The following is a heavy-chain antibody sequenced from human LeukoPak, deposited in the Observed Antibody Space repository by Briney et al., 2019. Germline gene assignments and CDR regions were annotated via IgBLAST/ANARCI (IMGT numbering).Heavy chain of an antibody. CDR3: ARARQYYYDSSGYSYFDY. J-gene: IGHJ4*02. Sequence: SETLSLTCTVPGGSISSYYWSWIRQPAGKGLEWIGRIYTSGSTNYNPSLKSRVTMSVDTSKTQFSLKLSSVTAADTAVYYCARARQYYYDSSGYSYFDYWGQGTLVTVSS. V-gene: IGHV4-4*07. D-gene: IGHD3-22*01. CDR1: GGSISSYY. CDR2: IYTSGST.